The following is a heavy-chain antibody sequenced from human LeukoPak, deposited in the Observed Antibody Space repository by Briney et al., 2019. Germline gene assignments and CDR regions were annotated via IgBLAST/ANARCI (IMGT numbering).Heavy chain of an antibody. J-gene: IGHJ3*02. V-gene: IGHV4-59*10. CDR1: GGSFSGYY. D-gene: IGHD3-22*01. CDR3: ARGPYSYDSSGAFDI. CDR2: ISSSGST. Sequence: SETLSLTCAVYGGSFSGYYWSWIRQPAGKGLEWIGRISSSGSTNYNPSLKSRVAISVDTSKNQFSLKLSSVTAADTAVYFCARGPYSYDSSGAFDIWGQGTMVTVSS.